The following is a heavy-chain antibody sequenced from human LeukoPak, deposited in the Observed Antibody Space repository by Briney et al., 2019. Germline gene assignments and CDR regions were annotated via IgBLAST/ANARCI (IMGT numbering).Heavy chain of an antibody. V-gene: IGHV4-39*01. D-gene: IGHD3-22*01. CDR1: GGSISSSSYY. J-gene: IGHJ5*02. CDR2: IYYSGST. Sequence: SSETLSHTCTVSGGSISSSSYYWGWIRQPPGKGLEWIGSIYYSGSTYYNPSLKSRVTISVDTSKNQFSLKLSSVTAADTAVYYCARHDIYDSSYNWFDPWGQGTLVTVSS. CDR3: ARHDIYDSSYNWFDP.